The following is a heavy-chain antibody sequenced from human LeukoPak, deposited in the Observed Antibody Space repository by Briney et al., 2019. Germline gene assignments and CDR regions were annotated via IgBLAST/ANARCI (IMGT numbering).Heavy chain of an antibody. V-gene: IGHV3-23*01. CDR1: GSTFSSYA. Sequence: AGGSLRLSCAASGSTFSSYAMSWVRQAPGKGLEWVSAISGSGGSTYYADSVKGRFTISRDNSKNTLYLQMNSLRAEDTAVYYCAKWGQWELLRPDAFDIWGQGTMVTVSS. CDR3: AKWGQWELLRPDAFDI. CDR2: ISGSGGST. D-gene: IGHD1-26*01. J-gene: IGHJ3*02.